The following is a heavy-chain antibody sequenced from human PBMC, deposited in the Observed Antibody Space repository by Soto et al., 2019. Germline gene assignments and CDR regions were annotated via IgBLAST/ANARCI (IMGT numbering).Heavy chain of an antibody. CDR3: AMASGGSGYETPSYYYYYYMDV. D-gene: IGHD3-3*01. Sequence: QVQLVESGGGVVQPGRSLRLSCAASGFTFSSYGMHWVRQAPGKGLEWVADIWYDGSNKYYADSVKGRFTISRDNSKNTLYLQMNSLRAEDTAVYYCAMASGGSGYETPSYYYYYYMDVWGKGTTVTVSS. J-gene: IGHJ6*03. V-gene: IGHV3-33*01. CDR2: IWYDGSNK. CDR1: GFTFSSYG.